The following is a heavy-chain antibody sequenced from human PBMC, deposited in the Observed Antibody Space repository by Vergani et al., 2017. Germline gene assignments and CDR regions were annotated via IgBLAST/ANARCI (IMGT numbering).Heavy chain of an antibody. CDR2: IYYSGIT. CDR3: AREGVGYEVDY. Sequence: QLQLQESGPGLVKPSETLSLTCTVSGGSISSSSYYWGWIRQPPGKGLEWIGSIYYSGITYYNPSLKSRSTISVDTSKNQFSVKLSSVTAADTAVYYCAREGVGYEVDYWGQGTLVTVSS. CDR1: GGSISSSSYY. D-gene: IGHD5-12*01. J-gene: IGHJ4*02. V-gene: IGHV4-39*07.